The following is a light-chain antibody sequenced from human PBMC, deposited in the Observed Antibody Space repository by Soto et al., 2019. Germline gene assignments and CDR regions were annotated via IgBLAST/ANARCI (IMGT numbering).Light chain of an antibody. CDR2: GAS. CDR1: QSISSN. Sequence: IVMTQSPATLSVSPGEGSTLSFRASQSISSNLAWYQQKPGQAPRLLIYGASTRATGIPARFSGTGSGTEFTLTISSLQSEDFALYYCQQYNDWPLTFGQGTKVDIK. CDR3: QQYNDWPLT. J-gene: IGKJ1*01. V-gene: IGKV3-15*01.